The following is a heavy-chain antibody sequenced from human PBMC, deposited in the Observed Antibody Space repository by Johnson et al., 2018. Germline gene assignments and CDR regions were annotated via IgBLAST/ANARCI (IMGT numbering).Heavy chain of an antibody. Sequence: VQLVESGGGWVQXGGSXRLXCAASGFTFSTYAMSWVRQASGKGLEWVGRIRSKANSYATAYAASVKGRFTISRDDSKNKAYLQMNSLKTEDTAVYYCSTDRVGPRNYIPASRAFDIWGQGTMVTVSS. V-gene: IGHV3-73*01. CDR3: STDRVGPRNYIPASRAFDI. CDR1: GFTFSTYA. CDR2: IRSKANSYAT. J-gene: IGHJ3*02. D-gene: IGHD1-7*01.